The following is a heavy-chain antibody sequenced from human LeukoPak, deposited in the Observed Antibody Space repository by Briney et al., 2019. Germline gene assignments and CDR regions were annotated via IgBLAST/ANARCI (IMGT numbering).Heavy chain of an antibody. Sequence: SETLSLTCTVSGGPISSYYWSWIRQPPGKGLEWIGYIYYSGSTNYNPSLKSRVTISVDTSKNQFSLKLSSVTAADTAVYYCAGSLVYYYGSGSYYRGRFDPWGQGTLVTVSS. CDR1: GGPISSYY. CDR2: IYYSGST. CDR3: AGSLVYYYGSGSYYRGRFDP. V-gene: IGHV4-59*01. D-gene: IGHD3-10*01. J-gene: IGHJ5*02.